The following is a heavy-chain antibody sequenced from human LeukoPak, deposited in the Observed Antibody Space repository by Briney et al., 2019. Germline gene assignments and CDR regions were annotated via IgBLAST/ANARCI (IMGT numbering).Heavy chain of an antibody. J-gene: IGHJ4*02. Sequence: GGSLRLSCAASGFTFDDYGMSWVRQAPGKGLGWVSGINWNGGSTGYADSVKGRFTISRDNAKNSLYLQMNSLRAEDTALYHCARALYGDSHPFDYWGQGTLVTVSS. CDR1: GFTFDDYG. CDR3: ARALYGDSHPFDY. CDR2: INWNGGST. D-gene: IGHD4-17*01. V-gene: IGHV3-20*01.